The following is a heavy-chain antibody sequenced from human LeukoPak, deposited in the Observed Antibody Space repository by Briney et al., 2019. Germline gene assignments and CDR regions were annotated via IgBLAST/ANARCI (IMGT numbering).Heavy chain of an antibody. V-gene: IGHV4-59*08. CDR2: IYYSGST. CDR3: ARHTYCSSSTCNDPWFDP. D-gene: IGHD2-2*01. Sequence: PSETLSLTCTVSGGSISNYYWSWIRQPPGKGLEWIGYIYYSGSTNYNPSLKSRVTMSVDTSKNQFSLKLSSVTAADTAVYYCARHTYCSSSTCNDPWFDPWGQGTLVTVSS. CDR1: GGSISNYY. J-gene: IGHJ5*02.